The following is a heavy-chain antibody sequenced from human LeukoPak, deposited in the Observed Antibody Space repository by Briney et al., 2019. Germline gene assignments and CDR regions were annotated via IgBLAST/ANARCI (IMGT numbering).Heavy chain of an antibody. D-gene: IGHD3-10*01. CDR3: ARRVWFGELTG. Sequence: SETLSLTRTVSGGSISSSSYYWSWIRQPPGKGLEWIGEINHSGSTNYNPSLKSRVTISVDTSKNQFSLKLSSVTAADTAVYYCARRVWFGELTGWGQGTLVTVSS. J-gene: IGHJ4*02. CDR2: INHSGST. CDR1: GGSISSSSYY. V-gene: IGHV4-39*07.